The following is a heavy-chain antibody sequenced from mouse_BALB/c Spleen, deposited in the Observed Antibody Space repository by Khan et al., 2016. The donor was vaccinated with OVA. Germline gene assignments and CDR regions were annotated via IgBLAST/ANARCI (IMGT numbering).Heavy chain of an antibody. D-gene: IGHD2-3*01. V-gene: IGHV2-9*02. CDR2: IWAGGDT. J-gene: IGHJ4*01. CDR1: GFSLTTYG. Sequence: QVQLKESGPGLVAPSQSLSITCTVSGFSLTTYGVHWVRQPPGKGLEWLGVIWAGGDTNYNSALKSRLSISKDNSKSQVFLKMNSLQTDDTAMYYCSRFYDGYYYTVDYWGQGTSVTVSS. CDR3: SRFYDGYYYTVDY.